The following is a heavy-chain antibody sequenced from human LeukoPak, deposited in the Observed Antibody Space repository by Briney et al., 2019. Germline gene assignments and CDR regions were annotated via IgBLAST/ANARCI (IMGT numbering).Heavy chain of an antibody. CDR1: ADSVTGYY. V-gene: IGHV4-59*02. Sequence: SQTLYVTCTVLADSVTGYYLNWVRQPPGKGLEWIGHIYKIGTTNYNPSLKSRLTSSADASKNQFSLKLRSVTAADTAVYYCVIGVGWQPDYWGQGALVTVSS. J-gene: IGHJ4*02. CDR3: VIGVGWQPDY. CDR2: IYKIGTT. D-gene: IGHD2-15*01.